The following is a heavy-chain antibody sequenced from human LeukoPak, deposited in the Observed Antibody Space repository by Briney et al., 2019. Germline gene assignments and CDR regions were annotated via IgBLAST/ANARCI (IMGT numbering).Heavy chain of an antibody. CDR1: EFTFSSYW. V-gene: IGHV3-7*01. D-gene: IGHD1-1*01. CDR3: ARDLVGTTYHYYYMDV. J-gene: IGHJ6*03. Sequence: AGSLRLSCAASEFTFSSYWMSWVRQVPGKGLEWVANIKRDGSEKYYVDSVKGRFTISRDNTKNSLYLQMNGLRVEDTAVYYCARDLVGTTYHYYYMDVWGKGTTVTVSS. CDR2: IKRDGSEK.